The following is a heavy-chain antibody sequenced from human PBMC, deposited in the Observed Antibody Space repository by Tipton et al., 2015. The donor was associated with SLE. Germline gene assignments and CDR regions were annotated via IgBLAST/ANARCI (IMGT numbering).Heavy chain of an antibody. CDR2: IYSSGST. Sequence: TLSLTCTVSGGSINSDDYHWSWIRQPAGKGLEWIGRIYSSGSTNYNPSLKSRVTISVDTSKNQFSLNLSSVTAADTAVYHCARGVQGPLQSWFDPWGQGTLVIVSS. CDR3: ARGVQGPLQSWFDP. J-gene: IGHJ5*02. CDR1: GGSINSDDYH. V-gene: IGHV4-61*02.